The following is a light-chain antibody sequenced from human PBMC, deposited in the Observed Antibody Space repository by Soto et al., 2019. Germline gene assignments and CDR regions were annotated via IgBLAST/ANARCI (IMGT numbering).Light chain of an antibody. CDR3: QQYGTSPGT. CDR2: ATS. CDR1: QSVSSSY. V-gene: IGKV3-20*01. Sequence: DIVLTQSPGTLSLSPGERASLSCRASQSVSSSYLAWYQHKPGQAPRLLIFATSRRATGVPDTFSGSGSGTEFTLTISRLEPEDFAGYYCQQYGTSPGTFGQGTKVEI. J-gene: IGKJ1*01.